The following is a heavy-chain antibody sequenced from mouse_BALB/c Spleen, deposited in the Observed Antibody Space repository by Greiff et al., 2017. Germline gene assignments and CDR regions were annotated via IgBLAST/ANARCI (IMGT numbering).Heavy chain of an antibody. CDR3: ARESPYYYGSSYTMDY. V-gene: IGHV2-6-7*01. Sequence: VQLVESGPGLVAPSQSLSITCTVSGFSLTGYGVNWVRQPPGKGLEWLGMIWGDGSTDYNSALKSRLSISKDNSKSKVFLTMNSLQTDDTARYYCARESPYYYGSSYTMDYWGQGTSVTVSS. D-gene: IGHD1-1*01. J-gene: IGHJ4*01. CDR2: IWGDGST. CDR1: GFSLTGYG.